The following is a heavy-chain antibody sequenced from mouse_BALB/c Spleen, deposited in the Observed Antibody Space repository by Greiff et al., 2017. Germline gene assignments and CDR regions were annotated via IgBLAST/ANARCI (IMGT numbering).Heavy chain of an antibody. CDR1: GYTFTSYW. Sequence: VQLQQSGAELARPGASVKLSCKASGYTFTSYWMQWVKQRPGQGLEWIGAIYPGDGDTRYTQKFKGKATLTADKSSSTAYMQLSSLASEDSAFYCCARFSPATDAMDYWGQGTSVTVSS. CDR3: ARFSPATDAMDY. CDR2: IYPGDGDT. J-gene: IGHJ4*01. D-gene: IGHD1-2*01. V-gene: IGHV1-87*01.